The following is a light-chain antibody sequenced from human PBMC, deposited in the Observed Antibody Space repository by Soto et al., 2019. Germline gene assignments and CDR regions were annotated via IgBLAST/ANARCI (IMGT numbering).Light chain of an antibody. CDR2: AAS. J-gene: IGKJ1*01. Sequence: DLQMTKSPSSLTAFLGDRGTITYQASLTISSYLNWYQQKPGKAPKLLISAASSLESGVPPRFSGIGSGTDFTLTLTSLQPEDFYTYYGQQSHSIPWTFGQGTKVDIK. CDR1: LTISSY. V-gene: IGKV1-39*01. CDR3: QQSHSIPWT.